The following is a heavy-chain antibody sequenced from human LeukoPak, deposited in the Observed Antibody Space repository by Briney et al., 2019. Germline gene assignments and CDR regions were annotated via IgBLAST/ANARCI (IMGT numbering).Heavy chain of an antibody. CDR3: ARDYAGSPDY. J-gene: IGHJ4*02. CDR2: INGDGSNT. CDR1: GFTFSTYC. D-gene: IGHD3-10*01. Sequence: PGGSLRLSCTASGFTFSTYCINWVRQSPGKGLVWVALINGDGSNTTHADSVKGRFTISRDNAKNTAYLQMNSLRDEDTAVYFCARDYAGSPDYWGQGTLVTVSA. V-gene: IGHV3-74*03.